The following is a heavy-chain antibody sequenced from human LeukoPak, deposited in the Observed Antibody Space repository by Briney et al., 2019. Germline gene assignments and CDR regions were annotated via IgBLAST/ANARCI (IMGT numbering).Heavy chain of an antibody. J-gene: IGHJ3*01. CDR1: GFTFDDYA. Sequence: GGSLRLSCAASGFTFDDYAMPWDRQAPGKGLGGVSGISWNSAGIHYADSVKGRFTISRDNPKNSLYLQMNSLRAEDTALYYCAKATRSSLVASFDVWGQGTMVTVSS. V-gene: IGHV3-9*01. CDR3: AKATRSSLVASFDV. D-gene: IGHD2-8*02. CDR2: ISWNSAGI.